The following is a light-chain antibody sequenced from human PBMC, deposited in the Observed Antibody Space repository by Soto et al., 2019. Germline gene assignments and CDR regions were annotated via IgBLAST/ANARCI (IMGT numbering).Light chain of an antibody. CDR2: GAS. V-gene: IGKV3-20*01. CDR1: QSVSSSY. J-gene: IGKJ2*01. CDR3: QQFGNSPYT. Sequence: EIVLTQSPGTLSLSPGERATLSCRASQSVSSSYLAWYQQKPGQTPRLLIYGASSRATGIPDRFSGSGSGTYFTLNISRLEPEDVAVYYCQQFGNSPYTFGQGTKLDIK.